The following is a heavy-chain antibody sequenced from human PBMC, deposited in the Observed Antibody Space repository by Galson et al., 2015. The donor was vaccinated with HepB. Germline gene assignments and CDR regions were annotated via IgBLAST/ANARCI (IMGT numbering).Heavy chain of an antibody. V-gene: IGHV3-48*02. Sequence: LRLSCAASGFTFSNYNMIWVRQAPGKGLEWVSYISHSSSIMYYADSVKGRFTISRDNAKSSLYLQMNSLRDEDTALYSCARVYQDNSGGDYWGQGTLVTVSS. J-gene: IGHJ4*02. CDR2: ISHSSSIM. D-gene: IGHD2-8*02. CDR3: ARVYQDNSGGDY. CDR1: GFTFSNYN.